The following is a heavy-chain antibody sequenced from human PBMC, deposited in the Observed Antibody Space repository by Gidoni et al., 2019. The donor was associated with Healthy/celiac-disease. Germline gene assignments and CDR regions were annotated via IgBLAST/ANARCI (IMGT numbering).Heavy chain of an antibody. CDR2: IYHSGST. D-gene: IGHD3-16*01. J-gene: IGHJ4*02. Sequence: QVQLQESGTGLVKPSGTLSLTCAVSGGSISRGNWWRWVLQPPGRGLEWIGEIYHSGSTNYNPSLKSLVTISVYKSKNQFALKLSSVTAADTAVYYCARGTFLGMATSPFDYWGQGTLVTVSS. V-gene: IGHV4-4*02. CDR1: GGSISRGNW. CDR3: ARGTFLGMATSPFDY.